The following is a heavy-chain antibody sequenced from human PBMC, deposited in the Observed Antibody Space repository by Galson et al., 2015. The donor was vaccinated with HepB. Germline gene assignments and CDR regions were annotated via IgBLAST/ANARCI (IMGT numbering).Heavy chain of an antibody. D-gene: IGHD6-13*01. Sequence: SLRLSCAASGFTFSSYGMHWVRQAPGKGLEWVAVISYDGSNKYYADSVKGRFTISRDNPKNTLYLQMNSLRAEDTAVYYCAKDKFQQLVRTYYFDYWGQGTLVTVSS. CDR2: ISYDGSNK. V-gene: IGHV3-30*18. CDR1: GFTFSSYG. J-gene: IGHJ4*02. CDR3: AKDKFQQLVRTYYFDY.